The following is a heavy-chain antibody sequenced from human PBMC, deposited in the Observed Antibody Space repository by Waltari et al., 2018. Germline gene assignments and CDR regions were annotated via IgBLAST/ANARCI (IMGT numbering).Heavy chain of an antibody. CDR3: AKHSAARWFDP. CDR1: GVTFSSHA. CDR2: ITGDGGRT. J-gene: IGHJ5*02. V-gene: IGHV3-23*01. Sequence: EVQLLESGGGLVQPGGSLRLSCLVSGVTFSSHAMSWVRQAPGKGLEWVSTITGDGGRTYYADSVKGRFTISRDNSKNTLYLQMNSLRAEDTALYSCAKHSAARWFDPWGQGTLVTVSS. D-gene: IGHD2-15*01.